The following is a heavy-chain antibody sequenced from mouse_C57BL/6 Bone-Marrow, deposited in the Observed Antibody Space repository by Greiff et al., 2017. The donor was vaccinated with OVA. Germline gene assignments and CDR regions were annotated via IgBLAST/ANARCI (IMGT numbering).Heavy chain of an antibody. CDR2: ISGGGGNT. J-gene: IGHJ3*01. CDR3: ARQADYYGSSPAWFAY. CDR1: GFTFSSYT. Sequence: EVKLMESGGGLVKPGGSLKLSCAASGFTFSSYTMSWVRQTPEKRLEWVATISGGGGNTYYPDSVKGRFTISRDNAKNTLYLQMSSLRAEDTAWEYCARQADYYGSSPAWFAYWGQGTLGTVSA. V-gene: IGHV5-9*01. D-gene: IGHD1-1*01.